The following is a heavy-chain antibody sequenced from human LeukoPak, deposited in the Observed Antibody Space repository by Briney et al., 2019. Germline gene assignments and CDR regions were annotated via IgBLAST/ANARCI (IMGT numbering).Heavy chain of an antibody. Sequence: KASETLSLTCTVSGYSISSGYYWGWIRQPPGEGLEWIGSIYHSGSTYYNPSLKSRVTISVDTSKNQFSLKLSSVTAADTAVYYCARSGLGMNWFDRWGQGTLVTVSS. CDR3: ARSGLGMNWFDR. CDR1: GYSISSGYY. J-gene: IGHJ5*02. CDR2: IYHSGST. D-gene: IGHD3-16*01. V-gene: IGHV4-38-2*02.